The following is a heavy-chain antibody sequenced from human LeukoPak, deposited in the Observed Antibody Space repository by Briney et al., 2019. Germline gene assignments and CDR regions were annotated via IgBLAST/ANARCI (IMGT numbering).Heavy chain of an antibody. V-gene: IGHV3-43*02. D-gene: IGHD6-13*01. J-gene: IGHJ4*02. Sequence: GGSLRLSCAASGFTFDKFTMHWVRQPPGKGLEWVSLISADGGNTYSADSVKGRFTISRDNSKNSLYLQNDSLTTEDTAFYYCAEDAVGAAAGSYIDSWGQGTLVTVSP. CDR1: GFTFDKFT. CDR3: AEDAVGAAAGSYIDS. CDR2: ISADGGNT.